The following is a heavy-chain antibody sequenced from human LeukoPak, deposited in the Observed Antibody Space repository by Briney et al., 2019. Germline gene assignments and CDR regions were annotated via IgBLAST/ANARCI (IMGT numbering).Heavy chain of an antibody. Sequence: PSETLSLTCTVSGGSISSGGYYWSWIRQHPGKGLEWIGYIYYSGSTYYNPSLKSRVTISVDTSKNQFSLKLSSVTAADTAVYYCARSIYYDSSGHYSSGAFDIWGQGTMVTVSS. CDR1: GGSISSGGYY. CDR3: ARSIYYDSSGHYSSGAFDI. CDR2: IYYSGST. J-gene: IGHJ3*02. D-gene: IGHD3-22*01. V-gene: IGHV4-31*03.